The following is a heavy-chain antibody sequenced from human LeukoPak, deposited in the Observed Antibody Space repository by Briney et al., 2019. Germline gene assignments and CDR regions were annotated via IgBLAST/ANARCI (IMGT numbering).Heavy chain of an antibody. CDR3: ARVKYSSPNYCYYHYMDV. D-gene: IGHD6-6*01. V-gene: IGHV4-34*01. CDR2: INHSGST. CDR1: GGSFSGYY. Sequence: PSETLSLTCAVYGGSFSGYYWSWIRQPPGKGLEWIGEINHSGSTNYNPSLKSRVTISVDTSKNQFSLKLSSVTAADTAVYYCARVKYSSPNYCYYHYMDVWGKGTTVTVSS. J-gene: IGHJ6*03.